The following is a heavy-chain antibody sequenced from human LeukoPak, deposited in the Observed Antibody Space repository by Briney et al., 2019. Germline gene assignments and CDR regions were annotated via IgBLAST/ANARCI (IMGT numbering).Heavy chain of an antibody. Sequence: PSQTLSLTCTASGGSFSSGSYYWRWLRQPAGPGLEWIGRIYTSGSTNYNPSLKSRVTISVDTSKNQCSLKLSSVTAADTAVYYCAREPSAVTPPFVYWGQGTLVTVSP. CDR3: AREPSAVTPPFVY. CDR1: GGSFSSGSYY. D-gene: IGHD4-17*01. V-gene: IGHV4-61*02. CDR2: IYTSGST. J-gene: IGHJ4*02.